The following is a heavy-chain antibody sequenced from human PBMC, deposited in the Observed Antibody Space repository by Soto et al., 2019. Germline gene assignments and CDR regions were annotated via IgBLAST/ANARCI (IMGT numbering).Heavy chain of an antibody. Sequence: PSETLSLTCAVYGGSFSGYYWSWIRQPPGKGLEWIGEINHSGSTNYNPSLKSRVTISVDTSKNQFSLKLSSVTAADTAVYYCARASEECSGGSCYPDYRYYYYMDVWGKGTTVTVSS. V-gene: IGHV4-34*01. J-gene: IGHJ6*03. CDR1: GGSFSGYY. D-gene: IGHD2-15*01. CDR2: INHSGST. CDR3: ARASEECSGGSCYPDYRYYYYMDV.